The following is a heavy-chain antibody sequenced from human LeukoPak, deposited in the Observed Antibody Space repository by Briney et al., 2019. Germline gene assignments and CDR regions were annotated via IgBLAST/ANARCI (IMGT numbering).Heavy chain of an antibody. CDR3: ARGAIAVAGIVDY. D-gene: IGHD6-19*01. CDR2: IYSSGST. J-gene: IGHJ4*02. V-gene: IGHV4-59*01. Sequence: PSETLSLTCTVSGGSISSNYWSWIRQPPGKGLEWTGYIYSSGSTNYNPSLKSRVTISVDTSKNQFSLNLSSVTAADTAVYYCARGAIAVAGIVDYWGQGTRVTVSS. CDR1: GGSISSNY.